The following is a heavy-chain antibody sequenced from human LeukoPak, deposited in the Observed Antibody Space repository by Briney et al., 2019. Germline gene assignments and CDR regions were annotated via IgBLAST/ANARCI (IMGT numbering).Heavy chain of an antibody. CDR3: ATSTVTTYYFDY. Sequence: GGSLRLSCAASGFTFSSYAMSWVRQAPGKGLEWVSVISGGGGSTYYADSVKGRFTISRDKSKNTLYLQMNSLRAEDTAVYHCATSTVTTYYFDYWGQGTLVTVSS. V-gene: IGHV3-23*01. D-gene: IGHD4-17*01. J-gene: IGHJ4*02. CDR1: GFTFSSYA. CDR2: ISGGGGST.